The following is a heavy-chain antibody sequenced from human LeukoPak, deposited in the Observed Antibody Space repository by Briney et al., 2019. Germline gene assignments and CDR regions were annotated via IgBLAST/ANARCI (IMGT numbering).Heavy chain of an antibody. CDR1: GYTLTELS. D-gene: IGHD3-22*01. Sequence: ASVKVSCKVSGYTLTELSMHWVRQAPGKGLAWMGGFDPEDGETIYAQKFQGRVTMTEDTSTDTAYMELSSLRSEDTAVYYCATDPRGYYYDSSGYDYWGQGTLVTVSS. V-gene: IGHV1-24*01. CDR2: FDPEDGET. J-gene: IGHJ4*02. CDR3: ATDPRGYYYDSSGYDY.